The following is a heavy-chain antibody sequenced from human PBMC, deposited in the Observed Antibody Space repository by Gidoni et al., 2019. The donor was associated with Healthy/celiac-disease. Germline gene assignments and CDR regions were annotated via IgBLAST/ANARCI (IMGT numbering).Heavy chain of an antibody. D-gene: IGHD6-6*01. CDR2: ISAYNCNT. V-gene: IGHV1-18*01. CDR3: ARDEVSSSSSGLRMGAFDI. J-gene: IGHJ3*02. Sequence: QVQLVQSGAEVKKPGASVKVSCKASGYTFTSYGISWVRQAPGQGLEWMGWISAYNCNTNYSQKLQGRVTMTTDTSTSTAYMELRSLRSDDTAVYYCARDEVSSSSSGLRMGAFDIWGQGTMVTVSS. CDR1: GYTFTSYG.